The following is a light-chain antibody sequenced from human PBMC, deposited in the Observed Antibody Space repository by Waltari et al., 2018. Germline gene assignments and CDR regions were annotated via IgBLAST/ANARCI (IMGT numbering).Light chain of an antibody. Sequence: DIQMTQSPSTLSASIGDRVTITCRASQDIRTWVAWYQQRPGKAPEVLIYEASKLEGVVPSRFSGSGSGTEFSLTISSLQPDDFATYYCQHYSGFPTFGQGTKVEI. J-gene: IGKJ1*01. V-gene: IGKV1-5*01. CDR1: QDIRTW. CDR3: QHYSGFPT. CDR2: EAS.